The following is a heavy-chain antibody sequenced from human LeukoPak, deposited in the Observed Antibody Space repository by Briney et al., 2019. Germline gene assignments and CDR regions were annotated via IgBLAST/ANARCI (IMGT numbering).Heavy chain of an antibody. Sequence: PSETLSLTCAVSGYSISGAYYWGWIRQPPGKGLEWIGSVYHTGSTYYNPSLTSRVTMSVDTSTNQFSLKLTSVTAADTAIYYCARAAAGSRYYFDYWGQGTLVTVYS. CDR2: VYHTGST. D-gene: IGHD6-13*01. V-gene: IGHV4-38-2*01. CDR1: GYSISGAYY. CDR3: ARAAAGSRYYFDY. J-gene: IGHJ4*02.